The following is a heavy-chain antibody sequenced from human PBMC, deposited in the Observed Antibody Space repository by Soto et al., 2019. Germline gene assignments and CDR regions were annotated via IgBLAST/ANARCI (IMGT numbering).Heavy chain of an antibody. CDR3: AASCVGCGGFNYYGMDV. V-gene: IGHV4-31*03. CDR1: GGSISSGGYY. D-gene: IGHD2-21*01. Sequence: QVQLQESGPGLVKPSQTLSLTCTVSGGSISSGGYYWSWIRQHPGKGLEWIGYIYYSGSTYYNPSLQSRVTLSVDTSKNQFSLQLSSVTAADTAVYYCAASCVGCGGFNYYGMDVWGQGTTVTVSS. J-gene: IGHJ6*02. CDR2: IYYSGST.